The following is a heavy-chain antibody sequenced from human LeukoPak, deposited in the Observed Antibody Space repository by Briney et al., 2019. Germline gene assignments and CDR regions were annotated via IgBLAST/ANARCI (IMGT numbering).Heavy chain of an antibody. Sequence: GGSLNLSVAPSEFTVSSNSRAWVGRAPGRGREGFSVIYNSGNTYYADSVKGRFTISRDNSKNTLYLQMNSLRAEDTAVYYCATGIVAARLCHYWGQGTLVTVSS. CDR3: ATGIVAARLCHY. CDR1: EFTVSSNS. D-gene: IGHD6-6*01. J-gene: IGHJ4*02. CDR2: IYNSGNT. V-gene: IGHV3-66*01.